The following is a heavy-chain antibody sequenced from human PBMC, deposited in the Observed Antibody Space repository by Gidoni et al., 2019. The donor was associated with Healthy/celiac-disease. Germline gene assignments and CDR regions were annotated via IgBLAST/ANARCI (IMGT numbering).Heavy chain of an antibody. D-gene: IGHD3-22*01. CDR3: TRTLYYYDRSGQNDEHYYLDY. CDR2: IYYGGSN. V-gene: IGHV4-61*01. J-gene: IGHJ4*02. Sequence: QVPLQESGPGLVKPSATLSPTCTVPGGTVRYGSYYLSWIRQHPGKGLEGIGYIYYGGSNNDNPALKSRVTISVDTAKNQFSRKLSSVTAADTAGYYWTRTLYYYDRSGQNDEHYYLDYWGQGTLVTVSS. CDR1: GGTVRYGSYY.